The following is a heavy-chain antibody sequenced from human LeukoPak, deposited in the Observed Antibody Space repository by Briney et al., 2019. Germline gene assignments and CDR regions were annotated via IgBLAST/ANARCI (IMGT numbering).Heavy chain of an antibody. Sequence: ASVTVSCKSSGYSFTSYAISWVRQAPGQGLEWMGWISAYNGNTNYAQKFQGRVTMTTDTSTSTAYMELRSLRSDDTAMYYCARSLRFLEWLTAFDIWGQGTMVTVSS. CDR2: ISAYNGNT. CDR1: GYSFTSYA. V-gene: IGHV1-18*01. CDR3: ARSLRFLEWLTAFDI. J-gene: IGHJ3*02. D-gene: IGHD3-3*01.